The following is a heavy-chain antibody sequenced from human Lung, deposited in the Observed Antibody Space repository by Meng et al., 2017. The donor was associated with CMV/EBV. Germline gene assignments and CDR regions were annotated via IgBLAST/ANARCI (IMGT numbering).Heavy chain of an antibody. CDR1: GFTFSDFY. CDR3: ARDCSSLSCGGNYFDY. D-gene: IGHD2-2*01. V-gene: IGHV3-11*01. Sequence: SLKISXAASGFTFSDFYMTWIRQAPGKGLEWVSYISKRGDTIYYADSLKGRFTISRDNAENSLYLHMNSLRAEDTAVYYCARDCSSLSCGGNYFDYWGQGTLVTFSS. CDR2: ISKRGDTI. J-gene: IGHJ4*02.